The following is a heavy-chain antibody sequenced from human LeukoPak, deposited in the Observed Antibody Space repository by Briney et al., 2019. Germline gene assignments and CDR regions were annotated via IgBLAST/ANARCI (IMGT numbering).Heavy chain of an antibody. J-gene: IGHJ5*02. V-gene: IGHV1-2*02. CDR3: ARYVEQDGYKRQQGWGTNWFDP. Sequence: ASVKVSCKASGYTFTGYYMHWVRQAPGQGLEWMGWINPNSGGTNYAQKFQGRVTMTRDTSISTAYMELSRLRSDDTAVYYCARYVEQDGYKRQQGWGTNWFDPWGQGTLVTVSS. CDR1: GYTFTGYY. CDR2: INPNSGGT. D-gene: IGHD3-16*01.